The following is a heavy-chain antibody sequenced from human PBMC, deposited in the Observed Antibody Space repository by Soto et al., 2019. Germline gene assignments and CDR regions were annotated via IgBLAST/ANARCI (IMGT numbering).Heavy chain of an antibody. CDR2: ISGSGGST. V-gene: IGHV3-23*01. J-gene: IGHJ4*02. Sequence: EVQLLESGGGLVQPGGSLRLSCAASGFTFSSYAMSWVRQAPGKGLEWVSAISGSGGSTYYADSVKGRFTISRDNSKNTLYLQMNSLRAEDTAVYYCARKLSRYGDYGDYWGQGTLVTVSS. D-gene: IGHD4-17*01. CDR1: GFTFSSYA. CDR3: ARKLSRYGDYGDY.